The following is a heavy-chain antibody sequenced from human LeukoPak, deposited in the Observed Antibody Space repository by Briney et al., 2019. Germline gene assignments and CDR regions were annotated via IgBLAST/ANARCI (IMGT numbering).Heavy chain of an antibody. D-gene: IGHD3-3*01. CDR3: ARDRWDYDFWSGYYSAVDY. CDR2: IKQDGSEK. Sequence: PGGSLRLSCAASGFTFSSYWMSWVRQAPGKGLEWVANIKQDGSEKYYVDSVKGRFTISRDTAKNSLYLQMNSLRAEDTAVYYCARDRWDYDFWSGYYSAVDYWGQGTLVTVSS. J-gene: IGHJ4*02. CDR1: GFTFSSYW. V-gene: IGHV3-7*01.